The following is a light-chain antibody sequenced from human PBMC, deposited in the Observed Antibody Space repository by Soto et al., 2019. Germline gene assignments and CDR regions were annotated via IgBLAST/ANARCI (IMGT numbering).Light chain of an antibody. Sequence: QCALTQPASVSGSPGQSITISCTGTSSDVGGYNYVSWYQQHPGKAPKLMIYEVSNRPSGVSNRFSGSKSGSTASLTISGVQAEDEADYYCSSYTSSSTLGVFGGGTKLTVL. CDR2: EVS. J-gene: IGLJ3*02. CDR3: SSYTSSSTLGV. CDR1: SSDVGGYNY. V-gene: IGLV2-14*01.